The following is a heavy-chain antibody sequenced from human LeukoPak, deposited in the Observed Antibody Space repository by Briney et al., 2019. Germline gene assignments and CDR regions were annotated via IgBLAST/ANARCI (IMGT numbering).Heavy chain of an antibody. CDR1: GGTFSSYA. V-gene: IGHV1-18*01. CDR3: ARGDYYDSSGYNDY. Sequence: ASVKVSCKASGGTFSSYAISWVRQAPGQGLEWMGWISAYNGNTNYAQKLQGRVTMTTDTSTSTAYMELRSLRSDDTAVYYCARGDYYDSSGYNDYWGQGTLVTVSS. D-gene: IGHD3-22*01. J-gene: IGHJ4*02. CDR2: ISAYNGNT.